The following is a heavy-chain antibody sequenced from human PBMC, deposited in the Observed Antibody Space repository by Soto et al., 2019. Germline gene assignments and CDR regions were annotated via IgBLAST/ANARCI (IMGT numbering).Heavy chain of an antibody. D-gene: IGHD2-2*01. CDR1: GFTVSSNY. CDR3: ASTAKKYCSSTSCYDY. CDR2: IYSGGST. Sequence: GGSLRLSCAASGFTVSSNYMSWVRQAPGKGLEWVSVIYSGGSTYYADSVKGRFTISRHNSKNTLYLQMNSLRAGDTAVYYCASTAKKYCSSTSCYDYWGQGTLVTVSS. J-gene: IGHJ4*02. V-gene: IGHV3-53*04.